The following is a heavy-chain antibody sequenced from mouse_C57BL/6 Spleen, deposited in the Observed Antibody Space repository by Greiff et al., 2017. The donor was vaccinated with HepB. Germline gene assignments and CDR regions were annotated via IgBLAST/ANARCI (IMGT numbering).Heavy chain of an antibody. J-gene: IGHJ1*03. CDR1: GYTFTDYY. CDR3: ARGGDNDGYSYWYFDV. D-gene: IGHD2-3*01. V-gene: IGHV1-19*01. CDR2: INPYNGGT. Sequence: EVQLQQSGPVLVKPGASVKMSCKASGYTFTDYYMNWVKQSHGKSLEWIGVINPYNGGTSYNQKFKGKATLTVDKSSSTAYMELNSLTSEDSAVYYCARGGDNDGYSYWYFDVWGTGTTVTVSS.